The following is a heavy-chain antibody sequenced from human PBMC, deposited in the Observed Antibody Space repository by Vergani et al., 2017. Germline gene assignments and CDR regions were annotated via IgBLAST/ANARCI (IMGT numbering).Heavy chain of an antibody. CDR2: ISCQYFRT. J-gene: IGHJ4*02. D-gene: IGHD2-21*01. V-gene: IGHV3-23*04. CDR1: GFTFTTHA. Sequence: EVQLVESGGGLVKPGGSLRLSCVASGFTFTTHALNWVRQAPGKGLEWVSGISCQYFRTHYADSVKGRFTISRDDSKNTVYLQINSLTAEDTAFYYCAVLYGDDGFSPFWGQGTLVTVSS. CDR3: AVLYGDDGFSPF.